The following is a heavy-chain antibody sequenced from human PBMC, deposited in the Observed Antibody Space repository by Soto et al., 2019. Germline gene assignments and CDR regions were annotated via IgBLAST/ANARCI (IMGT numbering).Heavy chain of an antibody. V-gene: IGHV4-39*01. Sequence: QLQLQESGPGLVKPSETLSLTCTVSGGSISSSSYYWGWIRQPPGKGLEWIGSIYYSGSTYYNPSLKSRVTISVDTSKNQFSLKLSSVTAADTAVYYCARVRTLTLTFDYWGQGTLVTVCS. CDR1: GGSISSSSYY. CDR2: IYYSGST. J-gene: IGHJ4*02. CDR3: ARVRTLTLTFDY. D-gene: IGHD2-21*02.